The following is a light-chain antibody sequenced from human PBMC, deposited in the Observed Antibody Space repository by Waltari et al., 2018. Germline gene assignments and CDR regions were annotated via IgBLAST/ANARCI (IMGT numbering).Light chain of an antibody. CDR2: TAS. CDR1: QSISIY. J-gene: IGKJ2*01. V-gene: IGKV1-39*01. CDR3: QQSYSTPYT. Sequence: DIQMTQSPSSLSASVGDRVTITCRASQSISIYLNWYQQRPGKAPKLLIYTASSLRSGVPSRFSGSGSGTDFTLTVSSVQPEDFATYYCQQSYSTPYTFGQGTKLEIK.